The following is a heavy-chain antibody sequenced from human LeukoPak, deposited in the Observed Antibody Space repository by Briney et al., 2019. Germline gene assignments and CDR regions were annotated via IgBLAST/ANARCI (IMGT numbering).Heavy chain of an antibody. CDR1: GFTFSTYN. D-gene: IGHD4-11*01. J-gene: IGHJ6*02. CDR3: ARDSRTYSHYYYGMDV. V-gene: IGHV3-33*05. Sequence: GRSLRLSCAASGFTFSTYNMHWVRQAPGKGLEWVAVMSYDGSNKYYADSVKGRFTISRDNAKNSLYLQMSSLRAEDTAVYYCARDSRTYSHYYYGMDVWGQGTTVTVSS. CDR2: MSYDGSNK.